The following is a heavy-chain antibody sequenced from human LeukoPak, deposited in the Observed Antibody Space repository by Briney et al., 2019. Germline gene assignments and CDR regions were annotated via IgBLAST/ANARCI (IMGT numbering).Heavy chain of an antibody. CDR3: ARDYALWFGEPYYFDY. D-gene: IGHD3-10*01. V-gene: IGHV3-21*01. CDR2: ISSSSSYI. Sequence: GSLRLSCAASGFTFSSYSMNWVRQAPGKGLEWVSSISSSSSYIYYADSVKGRFTISRDNAKNSLYLQMNSLRAEDTAVYYCARDYALWFGEPYYFDYWGQGTLVTVSS. J-gene: IGHJ4*02. CDR1: GFTFSSYS.